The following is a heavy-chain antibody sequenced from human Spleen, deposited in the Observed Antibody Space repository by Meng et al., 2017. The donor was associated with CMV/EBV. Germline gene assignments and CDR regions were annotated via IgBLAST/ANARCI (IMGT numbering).Heavy chain of an antibody. CDR1: GGSFSGYY. CDR3: ARVVVPAVIDAFDI. J-gene: IGHJ3*02. D-gene: IGHD2-2*01. V-gene: IGHV3-11*01. Sequence: LSLTCAVYGGSFSGYYWSWIRQAPGKGLEWVSYISSSGYTIYYADSVKGRFTISRDNAKNSLYLQMNNLRAEDTAVYYCARVVVPAVIDAFDIWGQGTMVTVSS. CDR2: ISSSGYTI.